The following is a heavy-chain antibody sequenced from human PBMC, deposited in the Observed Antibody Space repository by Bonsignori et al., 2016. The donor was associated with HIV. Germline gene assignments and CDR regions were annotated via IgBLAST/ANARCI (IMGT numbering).Heavy chain of an antibody. D-gene: IGHD6-13*01. V-gene: IGHV4-4*07. CDR3: ARIGGRGAAAGTGVYNWFDP. J-gene: IGHJ5*02. CDR1: GGSISSYY. Sequence: SETLSLTCTVSGGSISSYYWSWIRQFAGKGLEWIGRIYTSGSTNYNPSLKSRVTMSVDTSKNQFSLKLSSVTAADTAMYYCARIGGRGAAAGTGVYNWFDPWGQGTLVTVSS. CDR2: IYTSGST.